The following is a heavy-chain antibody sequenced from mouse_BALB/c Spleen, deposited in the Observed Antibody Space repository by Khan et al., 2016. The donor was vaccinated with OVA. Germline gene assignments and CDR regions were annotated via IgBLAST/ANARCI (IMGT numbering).Heavy chain of an antibody. J-gene: IGHJ4*01. D-gene: IGHD2-10*01. V-gene: IGHV2-6-1*01. CDR2: IWSDGST. CDR1: GFSLTDYG. CDR3: ARQPYYHYYVMDY. Sequence: QVQLKESGPALVAPSQSLSITCTISGFSLTDYGVHWVRQPPGKGLEWLVVIWSDGSTTYNSALKSRLSISKDNSKSQDFLKMNSLQTDDTAVYYCARQPYYHYYVMDYWGQGTSVTVSS.